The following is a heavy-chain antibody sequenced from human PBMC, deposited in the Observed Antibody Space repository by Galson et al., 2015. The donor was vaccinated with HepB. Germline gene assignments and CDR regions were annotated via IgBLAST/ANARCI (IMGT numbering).Heavy chain of an antibody. Sequence: LSLTCAVSGGSISSGGYSWSWIRQPPGKGLEWIGYIYHSGSTYYNPSLESRVTISGDRSKNQFSLKLSSVTAADTAMYYCARVQRSFFDYWGQGTLVTVSS. CDR3: ARVQRSFFDY. D-gene: IGHD2-15*01. J-gene: IGHJ4*02. V-gene: IGHV4-30-2*01. CDR2: IYHSGST. CDR1: GGSISSGGYS.